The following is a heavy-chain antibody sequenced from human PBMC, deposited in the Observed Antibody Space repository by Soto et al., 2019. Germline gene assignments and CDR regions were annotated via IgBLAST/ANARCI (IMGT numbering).Heavy chain of an antibody. D-gene: IGHD2-2*01. CDR1: GFTFDDYA. J-gene: IGHJ6*02. CDR2: ISWNSGSI. Sequence: GGSLRLSCAASGFTFDDYAMHWVRQAPGKGLEWVSGISWNSGSIGYADSVKGRFTISRDNAKNSLYLQMNSLRAEDTALYYRPQPHGPRTSSFGMDVWGQGTTVTVSS. CDR3: PQPHGPRTSSFGMDV. V-gene: IGHV3-9*01.